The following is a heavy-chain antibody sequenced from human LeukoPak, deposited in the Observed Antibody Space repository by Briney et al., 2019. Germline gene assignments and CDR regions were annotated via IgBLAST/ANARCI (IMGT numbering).Heavy chain of an antibody. V-gene: IGHV3-23*01. Sequence: PSETLSLTCAVYGGSFSGYYWSWVRQAPGKGLEWVSGISGSGGSTYYADSVKGRFTISRDNSKNTLYLQMNSLRAEDTAVYYCTKVLYSGSYFFDYWGQGTLVTVSS. CDR1: GGSFSGYY. CDR2: ISGSGGST. D-gene: IGHD1-26*01. CDR3: TKVLYSGSYFFDY. J-gene: IGHJ4*02.